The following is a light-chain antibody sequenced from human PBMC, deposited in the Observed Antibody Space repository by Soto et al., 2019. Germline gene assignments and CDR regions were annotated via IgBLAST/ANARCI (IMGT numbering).Light chain of an antibody. CDR2: AAS. CDR1: QSISSY. CDR3: QQSYSTPPT. J-gene: IGKJ1*01. Sequence: DIPMTQSPSSLSASVGDRVTITCRASQSISSYLNWYQQKPGKAPKLLIYAASSLQSGVPSRFSGSGSGTDFTLTISSLQPEDFATYYCQQSYSTPPTFGQGTKVEIQ. V-gene: IGKV1-39*01.